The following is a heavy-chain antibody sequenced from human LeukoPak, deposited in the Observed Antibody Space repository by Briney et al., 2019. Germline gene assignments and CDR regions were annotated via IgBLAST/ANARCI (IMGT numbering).Heavy chain of an antibody. D-gene: IGHD5-12*01. J-gene: IGHJ4*02. CDR2: INHSGST. CDR3: ARVPRYSGYDSPVS. Sequence: SETLSLTCTVSGGSIRSSYYYWGWIRQPPGKGLEWIGEINHSGSTNYNPSLKSRVTISVDTSKNQFSLKLSSVTAADTAVYYCARVPRYSGYDSPVSWGQGTLVTVSS. V-gene: IGHV4-39*07. CDR1: GGSIRSSYYY.